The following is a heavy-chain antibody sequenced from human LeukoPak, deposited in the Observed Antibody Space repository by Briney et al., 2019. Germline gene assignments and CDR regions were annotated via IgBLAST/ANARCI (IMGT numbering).Heavy chain of an antibody. CDR3: AKDVPPYGSGSPWNYFDY. D-gene: IGHD3-10*01. V-gene: IGHV3-23*01. Sequence: GGSLRLSCAASGFTFSSYAMSWVRQARGKGLEWVSAISGSGGSTYYADSVKGRFTISRDNSKNTLYLQMNSLRAEDTAVYYCAKDVPPYGSGSPWNYFDYWGQGTLVTVSS. CDR1: GFTFSSYA. CDR2: ISGSGGST. J-gene: IGHJ4*02.